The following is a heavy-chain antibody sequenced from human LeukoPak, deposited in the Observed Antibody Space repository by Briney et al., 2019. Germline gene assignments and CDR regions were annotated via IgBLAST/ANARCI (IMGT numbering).Heavy chain of an antibody. D-gene: IGHD6-19*01. CDR3: ARDFRQYSRGWHVRSNYYMDV. V-gene: IGHV3-7*03. J-gene: IGHJ6*03. CDR1: GFTFSSYW. Sequence: GGSLRLSCAASGFTFSSYWMSWVRQAPGKGLEWVANIKQDGNEKYYVDSVEGRFTISRDNAKNSLYLQMNSLRAEDTALYYCARDFRQYSRGWHVRSNYYMDVWGKGTTVTVSS. CDR2: IKQDGNEK.